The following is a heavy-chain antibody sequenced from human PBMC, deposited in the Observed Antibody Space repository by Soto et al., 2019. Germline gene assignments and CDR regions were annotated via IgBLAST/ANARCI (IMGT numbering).Heavy chain of an antibody. D-gene: IGHD3-22*01. CDR3: AKGGGYDSSGYYFAFDI. CDR1: GFTFSSYA. V-gene: IGHV3-23*01. J-gene: IGHJ3*02. CDR2: ISGSGGST. Sequence: GGSLRLSCAASGFTFSSYAMSWVRQAPGKGLEWVAAISGSGGSTYYADSVKGRFTISRDNSKNTLYLQMNSLRAEDTAVYYCAKGGGYDSSGYYFAFDIWGQGTRGTVSS.